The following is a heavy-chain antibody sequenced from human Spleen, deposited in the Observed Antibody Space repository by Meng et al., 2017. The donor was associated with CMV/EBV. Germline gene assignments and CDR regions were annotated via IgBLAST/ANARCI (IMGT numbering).Heavy chain of an antibody. CDR1: GSGYDFSAYY. CDR2: ISPGGGDT. J-gene: IGHJ5*02. CDR3: AKPYPGGDSGWFDP. D-gene: IGHD2-21*02. Sequence: QVQLVQSGAEVKKPGASVKVSCKASGSGYDFSAYYIHWVRQAPGQGLEWMGIISPGGGDTTYTQRFLGRITMTRDTSTSTVYMELSSLRSEDTAVYYCAKPYPGGDSGWFDPWGQGTLVTVSS. V-gene: IGHV1-46*01.